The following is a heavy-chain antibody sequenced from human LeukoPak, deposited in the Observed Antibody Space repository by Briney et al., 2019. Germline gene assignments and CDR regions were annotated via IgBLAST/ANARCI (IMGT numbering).Heavy chain of an antibody. CDR3: ANGRPGAAGTDY. D-gene: IGHD6-13*01. CDR1: GFTVSNNY. Sequence: GGSLRLSCAASGFTVSNNYMSWVRRAPGKGLEWVSVIYSGGSTYYADSVKGRFTISRDNSKNTLYLQMNSLRAEDTAVYYCANGRPGAAGTDYWGQGTLVTVSS. J-gene: IGHJ4*02. CDR2: IYSGGST. V-gene: IGHV3-66*01.